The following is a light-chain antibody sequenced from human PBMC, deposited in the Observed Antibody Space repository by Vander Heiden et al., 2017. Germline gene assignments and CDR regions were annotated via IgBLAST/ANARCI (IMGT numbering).Light chain of an antibody. V-gene: IGLV2-8*01. CDR2: EVN. Sequence: QSALTQPPSASGSPGPSVTISCTGTSNDVGGFNYVSWVQQHAGQAPKLMIYEVNKRPSGVPYRFSASKSGNTASLTVSGLQAEDEADYYCISYTTSNNYVFGTGTKVTVL. J-gene: IGLJ1*01. CDR3: ISYTTSNNYV. CDR1: SNDVGGFNY.